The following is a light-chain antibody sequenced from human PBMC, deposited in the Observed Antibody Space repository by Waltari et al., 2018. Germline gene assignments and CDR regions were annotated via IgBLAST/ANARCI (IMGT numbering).Light chain of an antibody. Sequence: QSVLTQPPSASGTPGQRVTISCSGSSSNIGSNIVNWYQQLPGTAPKLLIYSNEQRPSGVPDRFLGSTSGTSAYLAIMGLHSEDEAEYYCAAWEDSLLGVFGGGTKLTVL. V-gene: IGLV1-44*01. CDR1: SSNIGSNI. CDR3: AAWEDSLLGV. J-gene: IGLJ3*02. CDR2: SNE.